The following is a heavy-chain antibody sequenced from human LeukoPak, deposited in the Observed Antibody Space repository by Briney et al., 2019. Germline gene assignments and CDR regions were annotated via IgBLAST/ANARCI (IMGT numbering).Heavy chain of an antibody. D-gene: IGHD3-3*01. CDR1: GFTFSSYA. V-gene: IGHV3-30*04. J-gene: IGHJ6*02. Sequence: GGSLRLSCAASGFTFSSYAMHWVRQAPGKGLEWVAVISYDGSNKYYADSVKGRFTISRDNSKNTLYLQTNSLRAEDTAVYYCAKARGFWSGYYPSKYYYHYYGMDVWGQGTTVTVSS. CDR3: AKARGFWSGYYPSKYYYHYYGMDV. CDR2: ISYDGSNK.